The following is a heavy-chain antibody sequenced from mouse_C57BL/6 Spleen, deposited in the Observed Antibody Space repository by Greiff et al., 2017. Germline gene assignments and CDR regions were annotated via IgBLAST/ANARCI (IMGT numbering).Heavy chain of an antibody. Sequence: EVKLVESGEGLVKPGGSLKLSCAASGFTFSSYAMSWVRQTPEKRLEWVAYISSGGDYIYYADTVKGRFTISRDNARNTLYLQMSSLKSEDTAMYYCTRDDSSYAMDYWGQGTSVTVSS. CDR1: GFTFSSYA. CDR3: TRDDSSYAMDY. D-gene: IGHD1-1*01. J-gene: IGHJ4*01. V-gene: IGHV5-9-1*02. CDR2: ISSGGDYI.